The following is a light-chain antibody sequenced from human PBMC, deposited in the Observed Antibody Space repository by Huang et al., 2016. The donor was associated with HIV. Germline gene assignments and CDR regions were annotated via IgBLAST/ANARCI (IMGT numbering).Light chain of an antibody. CDR2: AAS. Sequence: EIVMTQSPATLSVSPGERATLSCRASQTVSSNLAWYQQKPGQAPRLLSYAASTRATDIPARFSGSGSVTEFTLTISSLQSEDFAVYYCQHYRVWPPVYTFGQGTKLEIK. J-gene: IGKJ2*01. CDR3: QHYRVWPPVYT. V-gene: IGKV3-15*01. CDR1: QTVSSN.